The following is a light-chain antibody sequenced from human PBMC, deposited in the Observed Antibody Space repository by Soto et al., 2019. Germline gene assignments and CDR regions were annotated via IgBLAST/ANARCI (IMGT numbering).Light chain of an antibody. V-gene: IGKV3-15*01. Sequence: EIVMTRSPATLSVSPGERSTLSCRASQSVSSKLAWYQQKPGQAPRLLIYGASTRATGIPARFSGSGSGTEFTLTISSLQSEDFAVYYCQQYNKWPPTFGQGTRLEIK. CDR2: GAS. J-gene: IGKJ5*01. CDR1: QSVSSK. CDR3: QQYNKWPPT.